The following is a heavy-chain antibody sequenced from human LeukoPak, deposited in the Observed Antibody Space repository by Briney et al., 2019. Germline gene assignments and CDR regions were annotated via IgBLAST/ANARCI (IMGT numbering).Heavy chain of an antibody. V-gene: IGHV3-30-3*01. J-gene: IGHJ4*02. D-gene: IGHD1-26*01. CDR3: ATDKIQVGATPHFDY. CDR1: GFAFSNYA. Sequence: PGGSLRLSCAASGFAFSNYAMHWVRQAPGKGLEWVADVSYDGSIKDYADSVKGRFTISRDNSKNTLYLQMTSLRAEDTAMYYCATDKIQVGATPHFDYWGQGTLVTVSS. CDR2: VSYDGSIK.